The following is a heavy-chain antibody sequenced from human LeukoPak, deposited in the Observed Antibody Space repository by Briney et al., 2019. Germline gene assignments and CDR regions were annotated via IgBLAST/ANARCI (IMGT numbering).Heavy chain of an antibody. D-gene: IGHD6-19*01. CDR2: TYYRSKWFN. J-gene: IGHJ4*02. Sequence: SQTLSLTCAISGDSVSSKSVTWNWIRQSPPRGLEWLGRTYYRSKWFNDYALSVKGRITINPDTSKNQFSLQLNSVTPEDTSVYYCASSISGWLDYWGQGIQVTVSS. CDR1: GDSVSSKSVT. V-gene: IGHV6-1*01. CDR3: ASSISGWLDY.